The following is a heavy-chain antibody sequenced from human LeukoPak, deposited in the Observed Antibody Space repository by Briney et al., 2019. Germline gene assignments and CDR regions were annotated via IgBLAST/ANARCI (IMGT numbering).Heavy chain of an antibody. D-gene: IGHD3-22*01. J-gene: IGHJ3*02. CDR3: ARAGDSSGYYYGAFDI. CDR2: IIPIFGTA. Sequence: SVKVSCKASGGTFSSYAISWVRQAPGQGLEWMGRIIPIFGTANYAQKFQGRVTITTDESTSTAYMELSSLRSEDTAVYYCARAGDSSGYYYGAFDIWGQGTMVTVSS. CDR1: GGTFSSYA. V-gene: IGHV1-69*05.